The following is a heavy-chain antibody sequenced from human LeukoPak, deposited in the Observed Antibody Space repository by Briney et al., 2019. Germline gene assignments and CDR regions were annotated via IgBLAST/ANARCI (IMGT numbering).Heavy chain of an antibody. J-gene: IGHJ4*02. V-gene: IGHV3-74*01. CDR2: INSDGSST. D-gene: IGHD2/OR15-2a*01. Sequence: GGSLRLSCAASGFTFSSYWMHWVRQAPGKGLVWVSRINSDGSSTSYADSVKGRFTISRDNAKNTLYLQMNSLRAEDTALYYCAKGDKYEPFDYWGQGTLVTVSS. CDR1: GFTFSSYW. CDR3: AKGDKYEPFDY.